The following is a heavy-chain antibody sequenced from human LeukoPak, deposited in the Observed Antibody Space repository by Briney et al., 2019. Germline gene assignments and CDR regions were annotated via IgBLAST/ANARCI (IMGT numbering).Heavy chain of an antibody. CDR2: ISYYGRNK. CDR3: ARGVDTAMSLEP. D-gene: IGHD5-18*01. J-gene: IGHJ5*02. Sequence: PGRSLRLSYAASGFTFSSYVMHGVRQAPPKELDGVAVISYYGRNKYFEDPVKGRFTIYRDNSKNTLYLQMNSLRAEDTAVYYCARGVDTAMSLEPWGEGNLVTVSS. CDR1: GFTFSSYV. V-gene: IGHV3-30*04.